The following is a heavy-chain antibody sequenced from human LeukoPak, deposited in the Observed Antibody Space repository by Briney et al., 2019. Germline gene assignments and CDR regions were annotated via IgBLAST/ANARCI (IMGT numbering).Heavy chain of an antibody. J-gene: IGHJ4*02. Sequence: GRSLRLSCAASGFTFSSYAMHWVRQAPGKGLEWVAVISYDGSNKYYADSVKGRFTISRDNSKNTLYLQMNSLRAEDTAVYYCANHGYNASGDYWGQGTLVTASS. CDR3: ANHGYNASGDY. V-gene: IGHV3-30-3*01. D-gene: IGHD5-24*01. CDR2: ISYDGSNK. CDR1: GFTFSSYA.